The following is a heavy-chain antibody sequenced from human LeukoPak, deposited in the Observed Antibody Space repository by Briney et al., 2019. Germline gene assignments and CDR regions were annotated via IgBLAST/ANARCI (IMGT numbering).Heavy chain of an antibody. V-gene: IGHV4-39*01. Sequence: SETLSLTCTVSGGSISSSTYFWGWIRQPPGKGLEWIGSLYYSGNTYYNPPLKSRVTISVDTSKNQFSLKLSSVTAADTAVYYCASSNYYGSGSFDYWGQGTLVTVSS. CDR1: GGSISSSTYF. CDR2: LYYSGNT. D-gene: IGHD3-10*01. J-gene: IGHJ4*02. CDR3: ASSNYYGSGSFDY.